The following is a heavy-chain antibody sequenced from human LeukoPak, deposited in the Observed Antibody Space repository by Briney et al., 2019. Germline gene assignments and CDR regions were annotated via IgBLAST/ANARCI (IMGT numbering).Heavy chain of an antibody. CDR2: MNPNSGNT. V-gene: IGHV1-8*03. J-gene: IGHJ6*03. CDR3: ARGPPPDYYYYYMDV. Sequence: GASVKVSCKASGYTFTSYDINWVRQATGQGLEWMGWMNPNSGNTGYAQKFQGRVTITRNTSISTAYMELSSLRSEDTAVYYCARGPPPDYYYYYMDVWGKGATVTVSS. CDR1: GYTFTSYD.